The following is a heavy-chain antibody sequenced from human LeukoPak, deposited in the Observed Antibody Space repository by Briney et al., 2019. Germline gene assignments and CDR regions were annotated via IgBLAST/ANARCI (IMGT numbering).Heavy chain of an antibody. CDR1: GGSISSYY. D-gene: IGHD3-22*01. CDR2: IYYSGST. Sequence: SETLSLTCTVSGGSISSYYWSWIRQPPGKGLEWIGYIYYSGSTNYNPSLKSRVTISVDTSKNQFSLKLSSVTAADTAVYYCARLLRYYDSSGRSNYNWFDPWGQGTLATVSS. J-gene: IGHJ5*02. CDR3: ARLLRYYDSSGRSNYNWFDP. V-gene: IGHV4-59*08.